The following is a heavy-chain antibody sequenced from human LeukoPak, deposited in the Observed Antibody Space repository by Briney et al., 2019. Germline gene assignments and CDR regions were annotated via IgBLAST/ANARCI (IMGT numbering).Heavy chain of an antibody. CDR1: GGSINNYY. Sequence: SETLSLTCTVSGGSINNYYCHWIRQPAGKGLEWIGRIHTSGTANYNPSLNSRVTMSVDTSKNQFSLKLSSVTAADTAVYYCAVTYYYDSSGYYYSAFDIWGQGTMVTVSS. CDR3: AVTYYYDSSGYYYSAFDI. CDR2: IHTSGTA. D-gene: IGHD3-22*01. V-gene: IGHV4-4*07. J-gene: IGHJ3*02.